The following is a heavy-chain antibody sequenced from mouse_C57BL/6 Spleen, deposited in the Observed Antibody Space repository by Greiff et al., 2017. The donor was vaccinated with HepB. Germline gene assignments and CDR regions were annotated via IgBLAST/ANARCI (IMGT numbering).Heavy chain of an antibody. CDR1: GYTFTSYW. CDR2: IDPSDSYT. V-gene: IGHV1-69*01. CDR3: AGRGSSGYGAY. D-gene: IGHD3-2*02. J-gene: IGHJ3*01. Sequence: VQLQQSGAELVMPGASVKLSCKASGYTFTSYWMHWVKQRPGQGLEWIGEIDPSDSYTNYNQKFKGKSTLTVDKSSSTAYMQLSSLPSEDAAVYYCAGRGSSGYGAYLDQGTLVTVAA.